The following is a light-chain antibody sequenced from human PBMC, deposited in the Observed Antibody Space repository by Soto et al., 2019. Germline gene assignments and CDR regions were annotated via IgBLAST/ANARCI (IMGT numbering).Light chain of an antibody. J-gene: IGLJ3*02. CDR2: EVN. Sequence: QSALTQPASVSGSPGQSITISCTGTNGDVGSYDLVSWYQRYPGEAPKLIIYEVNKRPSGVPDRFSGSKSGTSASLAITGLQAEDEADYFCQSYDSGFSGLVFGGGTQLAVL. CDR3: QSYDSGFSGLV. V-gene: IGLV2-23*02. CDR1: NGDVGSYDL.